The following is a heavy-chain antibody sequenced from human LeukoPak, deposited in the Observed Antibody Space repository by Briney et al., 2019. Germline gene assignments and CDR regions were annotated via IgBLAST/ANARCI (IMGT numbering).Heavy chain of an antibody. CDR1: GGSISSGSYY. Sequence: KPSETLSLTCTVSGGSISSGSYYWRWIRQPAGKGLEWIGRIYTSGSTNYNPSLKNRVTISVDTSKNQFSLKLSSVTAADTAVYYCARVPLAAAGTGGYYFDYWGQGTLVTVSS. J-gene: IGHJ4*02. V-gene: IGHV4-61*02. D-gene: IGHD6-13*01. CDR3: ARVPLAAAGTGGYYFDY. CDR2: IYTSGST.